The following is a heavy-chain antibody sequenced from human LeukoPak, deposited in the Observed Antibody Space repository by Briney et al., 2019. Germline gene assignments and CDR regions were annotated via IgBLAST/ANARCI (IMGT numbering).Heavy chain of an antibody. Sequence: PSETLSLTCTVSGGSISSSSYYWGWLRQPPGTGLEWLGSIYYSGSTYYNPSLKSRVTISVDTSKNQFSLKLSSVTAADTAVYYCARHGDGNYYDSSGYYYGRGYWGQGTLVTVSS. CDR1: GGSISSSSYY. CDR3: ARHGDGNYYDSSGYYYGRGY. D-gene: IGHD3-22*01. J-gene: IGHJ4*02. CDR2: IYYSGST. V-gene: IGHV4-39*01.